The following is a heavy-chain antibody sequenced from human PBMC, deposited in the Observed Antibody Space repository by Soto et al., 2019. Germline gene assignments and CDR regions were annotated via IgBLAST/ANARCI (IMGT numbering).Heavy chain of an antibody. J-gene: IGHJ6*02. D-gene: IGHD5-12*01. CDR2: SILIFGTA. CDR1: GGTFNNYP. Sequence: QVQLVQSGAEVKKPGSSVKVSCKASGGTFNNYPITWVRQAPGQGLEWMGGSILIFGTANYAQKFQGRVTITVDESTSTASKELSSLRSEETAVYYCARGRGYSGDDHYYYFAMADWGQGTTVTVSS. CDR3: ARGRGYSGDDHYYYFAMAD. V-gene: IGHV1-69*01.